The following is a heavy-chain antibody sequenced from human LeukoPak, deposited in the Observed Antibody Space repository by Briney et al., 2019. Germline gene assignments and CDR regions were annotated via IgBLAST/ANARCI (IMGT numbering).Heavy chain of an antibody. J-gene: IGHJ4*02. V-gene: IGHV3-21*01. Sequence: GGSLRLSCAASGFTFSSYRMNWVRQAPGKGLEWVSYISSSSSYIYYADSVKGRFTISRDNDKNSLYLQMNSLRAEDTVVYYCARGTVTAPDYWGQGTLVTVSS. CDR1: GFTFSSYR. CDR2: ISSSSSYI. D-gene: IGHD2-21*02. CDR3: ARGTVTAPDY.